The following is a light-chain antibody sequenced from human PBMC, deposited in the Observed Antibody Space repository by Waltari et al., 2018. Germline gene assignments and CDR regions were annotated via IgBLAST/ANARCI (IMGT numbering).Light chain of an antibody. Sequence: QTVVTQEPAFSVSPGGTITLTCALTSGSVSTSDYPSWYQQTPGPAPRTLIYSTNIRSSGVPDRFAGSISGNKAALTITGAQADDESDYYCVLYGGNGIWVFGGGTRLTVL. CDR1: SGSVSTSDY. CDR3: VLYGGNGIWV. J-gene: IGLJ3*02. CDR2: STN. V-gene: IGLV8-61*01.